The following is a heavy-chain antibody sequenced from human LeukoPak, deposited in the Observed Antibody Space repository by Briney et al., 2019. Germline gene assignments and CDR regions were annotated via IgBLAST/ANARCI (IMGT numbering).Heavy chain of an antibody. V-gene: IGHV3-30*04. Sequence: SGGSLRLSCAASGFTFSSYAMHWVRQAPGKGLEWVAVISYDGSNKYYADSVKGRFTISRDNSKNTLYLQMNSLRAEDTAVYHCARPSRSLDYYYYGMDVWGQGTTVTVSS. CDR1: GFTFSSYA. CDR3: ARPSRSLDYYYYGMDV. CDR2: ISYDGSNK. J-gene: IGHJ6*02.